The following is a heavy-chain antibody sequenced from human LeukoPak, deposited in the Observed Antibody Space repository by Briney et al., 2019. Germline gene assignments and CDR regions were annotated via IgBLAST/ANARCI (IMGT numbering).Heavy chain of an antibody. J-gene: IGHJ4*02. D-gene: IGHD6-13*01. Sequence: GRSLRLSCAASGFTFSSYSMNWVRQAPGKGLEWVSSISSSSSYIYYADSVKGRFTITRDNAKNSLYLQMNSLRAEDTAVYYCARGQAAAGLDYWGQGTLVTVSS. CDR2: ISSSSSYI. CDR1: GFTFSSYS. V-gene: IGHV3-21*01. CDR3: ARGQAAAGLDY.